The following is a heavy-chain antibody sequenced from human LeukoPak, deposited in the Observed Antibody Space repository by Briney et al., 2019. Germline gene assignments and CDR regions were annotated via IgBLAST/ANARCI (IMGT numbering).Heavy chain of an antibody. CDR3: AKGGMTGYYPYDY. D-gene: IGHD3-9*01. Sequence: GGSLTLSCAASGFTFNNYAMYWVRQAPGKGLEWVSSITNSGGNTNYADSEKGRFTISRDNSKNTLYLQMNSLRAEDTALYYYAKGGMTGYYPYDYWGQGTLVTVSS. V-gene: IGHV3-23*01. J-gene: IGHJ4*02. CDR1: GFTFNNYA. CDR2: ITNSGGNT.